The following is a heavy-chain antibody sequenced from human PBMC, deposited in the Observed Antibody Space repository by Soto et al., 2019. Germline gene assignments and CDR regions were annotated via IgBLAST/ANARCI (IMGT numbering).Heavy chain of an antibody. D-gene: IGHD1-26*01. CDR1: GYTFTSYY. V-gene: IGHV1-8*01. J-gene: IGHJ2*01. CDR3: ARSKPHGAGVGDL. Sequence: RASVKVSCKASGYTFTSYYINWVRQATGQGLQWMGWMNPNNGNTGYAQNFQGRVTMTRDTSTSTAFMELSSLTSEDTAVYYCARSKPHGAGVGDLWGRGTLVTVSS. CDR2: MNPNNGNT.